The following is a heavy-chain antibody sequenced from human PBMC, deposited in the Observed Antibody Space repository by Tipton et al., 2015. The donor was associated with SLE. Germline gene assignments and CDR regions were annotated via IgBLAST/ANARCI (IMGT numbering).Heavy chain of an antibody. J-gene: IGHJ4*01. CDR2: VSYDGRNK. CDR1: GFTFSSHA. D-gene: IGHD1-20*01. V-gene: IGHV3-30-3*02. CDR3: ALYDWKQGIFDY. Sequence: QLVQSGGGVDQAGRSLRLSCAASGFTFSSHAMHWVRKTPGKGLEWVAVVSYDGRNKYYTDSVKGRLSISRDNSKNTLYLQMNSLRPEDTAVYYCALYDWKQGIFDYWGQGALVAVSS.